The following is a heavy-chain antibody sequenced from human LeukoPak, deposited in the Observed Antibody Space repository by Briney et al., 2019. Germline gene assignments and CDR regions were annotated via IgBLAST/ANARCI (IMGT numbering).Heavy chain of an antibody. CDR2: ISAYNGNT. CDR1: GYTFTSYG. D-gene: IGHD2-15*01. CDR3: ARDLCSGGSCYSAWFDP. V-gene: IGHV1-18*04. J-gene: IGHJ5*02. Sequence: ASVKVSCKASGYTFTSYGISWVRQAPGQGLEWMGWISAYNGNTNYAQKLQGRVTMTTDTSTSTAYMELRSLRSDDTAVYYCARDLCSGGSCYSAWFDPWGQGTQVTVSS.